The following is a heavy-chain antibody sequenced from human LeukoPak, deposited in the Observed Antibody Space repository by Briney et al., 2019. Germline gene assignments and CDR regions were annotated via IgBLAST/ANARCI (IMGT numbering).Heavy chain of an antibody. J-gene: IGHJ4*02. CDR3: AREIHYDYVWGSYRLYYFDY. CDR2: IYTSGST. V-gene: IGHV4-61*02. Sequence: SETLSLTCTVSGGSISSGSYYWSWIRQPAGKGLEWIGRIYTSGSTNYNPSLKSRVTISVDTSKNQFSLKLSSVTAADTAVYYCAREIHYDYVWGSYRLYYFDYWGQGTLVTVSS. CDR1: GGSISSGSYY. D-gene: IGHD3-16*02.